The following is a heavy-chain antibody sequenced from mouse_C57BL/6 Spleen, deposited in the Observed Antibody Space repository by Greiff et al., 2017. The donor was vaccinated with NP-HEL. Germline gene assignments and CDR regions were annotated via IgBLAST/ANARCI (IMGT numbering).Heavy chain of an antibody. Sequence: VQLQQSGAELVKPGASVKLSCKASGYTFTSYWMQWVKQRPGQGLEWIGEIDPSDSYTNYNQKFKGKATLTVDTSSSTAYMQLSSLTSEDSAVYYCARKDDYGYWGQGTTLTVSS. CDR2: IDPSDSYT. D-gene: IGHD2-4*01. CDR1: GYTFTSYW. J-gene: IGHJ2*01. CDR3: ARKDDYGY. V-gene: IGHV1-50*01.